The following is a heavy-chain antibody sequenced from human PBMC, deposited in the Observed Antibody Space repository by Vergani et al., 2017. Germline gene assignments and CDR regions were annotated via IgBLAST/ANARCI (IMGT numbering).Heavy chain of an antibody. CDR1: GGTFSSYA. V-gene: IGHV1-2*02. CDR2: IIPNSGGT. J-gene: IGHJ2*01. Sequence: QVQLVQSGAEVKKPGSSVKVSCKASGGTFSSYAISWVRQAPGQGLEWMGGIIPNSGGTNYAQKFQGRVTMTRDTSISTAYMELSRLRSDDTAVYYCARSLWGGYDSYFDLWGRGTLVTVSS. D-gene: IGHD5-12*01. CDR3: ARSLWGGYDSYFDL.